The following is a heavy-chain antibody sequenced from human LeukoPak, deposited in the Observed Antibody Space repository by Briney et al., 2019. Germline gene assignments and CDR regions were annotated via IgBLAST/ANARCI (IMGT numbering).Heavy chain of an antibody. J-gene: IGHJ4*02. V-gene: IGHV3-21*01. Sequence: ASXFTFSSYSMNWVRQAPGKGLEWVSXISSSSSYIYYADSVKGRFTISRDNAKNSLYLQMNSLRAEDTAVYYCASRGVAVAGTRSIDYWGQGTLVTVSS. D-gene: IGHD6-19*01. CDR1: XFTFSSYS. CDR2: ISSSSSYI. CDR3: ASRGVAVAGTRSIDY.